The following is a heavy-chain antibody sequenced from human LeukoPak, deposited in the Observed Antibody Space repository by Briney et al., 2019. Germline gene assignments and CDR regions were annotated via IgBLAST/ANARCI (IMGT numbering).Heavy chain of an antibody. V-gene: IGHV1-2*02. D-gene: IGHD1-26*01. J-gene: IGHJ4*02. CDR3: ARGQGRATKYYFDY. CDR2: INPNSGDT. Sequence: ASVKVSCKTSGYTFTDYHMHWVRQAPGQGLEWMGWINPNSGDTNYAQKFQGRVTMTRDTSISTAYMELSRLRSDDTAVYYCARGQGRATKYYFDYWGQGTLVTVSS. CDR1: GYTFTDYH.